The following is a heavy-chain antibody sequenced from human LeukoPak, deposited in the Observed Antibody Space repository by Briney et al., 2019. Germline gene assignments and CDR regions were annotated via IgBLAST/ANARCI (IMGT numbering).Heavy chain of an antibody. V-gene: IGHV1-58*02. Sequence: SVKVSCKASGFTFTSSAMQWVRQARGQRLEWVGLIVVGSGNTNYAQKFQERVTITRDMSTSTAYMELSSLRSEDTAVYYCAAASSGWYRYYYYGMDVWGQGTTVTVSS. J-gene: IGHJ6*02. CDR1: GFTFTSSA. D-gene: IGHD6-19*01. CDR3: AAASSGWYRYYYYGMDV. CDR2: IVVGSGNT.